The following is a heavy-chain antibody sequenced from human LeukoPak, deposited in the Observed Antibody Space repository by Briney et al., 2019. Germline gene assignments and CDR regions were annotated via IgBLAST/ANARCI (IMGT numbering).Heavy chain of an antibody. Sequence: GGSLRLSCAASGFTFSSYGMSWVRQAPGKGLEWVSAISPSGRNTYYADSVKGRFTISRDNAKNSLYLQMNSLRAEDTAVYYCARDRAVMVRGVIRNYYYYYMDVWGKGTTVTVSS. J-gene: IGHJ6*03. D-gene: IGHD3-10*01. CDR2: ISPSGRNT. CDR3: ARDRAVMVRGVIRNYYYYYMDV. CDR1: GFTFSSYG. V-gene: IGHV3-21*01.